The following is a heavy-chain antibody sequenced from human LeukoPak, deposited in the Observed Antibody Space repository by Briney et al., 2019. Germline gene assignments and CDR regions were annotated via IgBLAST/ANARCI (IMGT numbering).Heavy chain of an antibody. CDR2: INYDGSNR. CDR3: ARWGGTRQFYFDY. D-gene: IGHD3-16*01. CDR1: GFSLSNYG. V-gene: IGHV3-33*01. Sequence: GGSLRLSCAASGFSLSNYGLHWVRQGPGKGLEWLAVINYDGSNRYYADSVKGRFTISKDSSKNTLYLQMNSLRADDTAMYYCARWGGTRQFYFDYWGQGTLATVSS. J-gene: IGHJ4*02.